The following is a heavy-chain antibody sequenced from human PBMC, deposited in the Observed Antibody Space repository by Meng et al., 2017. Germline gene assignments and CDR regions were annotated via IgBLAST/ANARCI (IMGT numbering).Heavy chain of an antibody. CDR2: IKQDGSKQ. J-gene: IGHJ4*02. CDR3: ARASVTIVGAIVAELDY. CDR1: GFTFSSHY. D-gene: IGHD1-26*01. Sequence: GESLKISCAASGFTFSSHYMSWVRQAPGKGLEWVANIKQDGSKQYYVDSVKGRFTISRDNAKNSLYLQMNSLRAEDTAVYYCARASVTIVGAIVAELDYWGQGTLVTVSS. V-gene: IGHV3-7*01.